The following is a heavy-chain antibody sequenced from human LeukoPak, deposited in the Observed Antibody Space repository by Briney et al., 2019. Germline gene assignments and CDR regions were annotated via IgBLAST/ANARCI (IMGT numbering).Heavy chain of an antibody. CDR2: ISYDGSNK. J-gene: IGHJ4*02. CDR3: AKDIVVVPAAIDDY. D-gene: IGHD2-2*01. CDR1: GFTFSSYW. V-gene: IGHV3-30*18. Sequence: QPGGSLRLSCAASGFTFSSYWMSWVRQAPGKGLEWVAVISYDGSNKYYADSVKGRFTISRDNSKNTLYMRMNSLRAEDTAVYYCAKDIVVVPAAIDDYWGQGTLVTVSS.